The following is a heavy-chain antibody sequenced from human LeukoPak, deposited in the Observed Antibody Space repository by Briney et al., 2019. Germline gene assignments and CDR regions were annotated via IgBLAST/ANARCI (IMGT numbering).Heavy chain of an antibody. CDR1: GFTFSSYS. J-gene: IGHJ4*02. D-gene: IGHD6-19*01. V-gene: IGHV3-21*01. CDR3: ARVVAGVQTFDY. Sequence: GGSLRLSCAASGFTFSSYSMNWVRQAPGKGLEWVSSISSSSYIYYADSVKGRFTISRDNAKNSLYLQMNSLGAEDTAVYYCARVVAGVQTFDYWGQGTLVTVSS. CDR2: ISSSSYI.